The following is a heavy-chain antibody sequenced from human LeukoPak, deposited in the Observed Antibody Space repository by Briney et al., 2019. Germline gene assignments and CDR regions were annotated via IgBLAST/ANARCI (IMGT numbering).Heavy chain of an antibody. V-gene: IGHV4-61*02. Sequence: SETLSLTCSVSGGSISSVSYYWSWIRQPAGKGLEWIGRIYTSGSTNYNPSLKSRVTISVDTSKNQFSLKLSSVTAADTAVYYCARSVRGAMSGYYYYMDVWGKGTTVTISS. J-gene: IGHJ6*03. D-gene: IGHD3-10*01. CDR1: GGSISSVSYY. CDR3: ARSVRGAMSGYYYYMDV. CDR2: IYTSGST.